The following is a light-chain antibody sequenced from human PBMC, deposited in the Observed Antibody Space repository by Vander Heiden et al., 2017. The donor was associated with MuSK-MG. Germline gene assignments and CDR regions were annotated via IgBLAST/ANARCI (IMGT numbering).Light chain of an antibody. Sequence: DIQMTQSPSSLSASVGDRITITCQASQDITNYLNWYQQKPGEAPRLLIYDASTLETGVPSRVSGSGSGTDFTLTISSLQPEDIATYYCQQYDNHPVTFGGGTKVEI. CDR3: QQYDNHPVT. CDR1: QDITNY. CDR2: DAS. J-gene: IGKJ4*01. V-gene: IGKV1-33*01.